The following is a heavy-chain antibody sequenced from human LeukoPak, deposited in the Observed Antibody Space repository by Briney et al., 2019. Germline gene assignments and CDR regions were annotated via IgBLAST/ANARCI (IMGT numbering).Heavy chain of an antibody. D-gene: IGHD4-23*01. CDR2: FSGSGGRT. J-gene: IGHJ4*02. Sequence: GCLRVSPAPSGVTFSIYAMSWVSHALREGRWWVSAFSGSGGRTYYADSVKGRFTISRDNSKNTLYLQMTSLRAEDTAVYYCAKDRGSKEITPVDYWGEGTLVTVSS. V-gene: IGHV3-23*01. CDR3: AKDRGSKEITPVDY. CDR1: GVTFSIYA.